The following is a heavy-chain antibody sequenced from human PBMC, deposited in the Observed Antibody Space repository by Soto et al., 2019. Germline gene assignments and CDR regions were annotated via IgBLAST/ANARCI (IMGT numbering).Heavy chain of an antibody. CDR2: IYPGDSDT. CDR1: GYSLTSYW. CDR3: ARLGVDIVVVPAATRGYYGMDV. V-gene: IGHV5-51*01. D-gene: IGHD2-2*01. Sequence: PXESVKISCKGSGYSLTSYWIGWVGQIPGKGLEWMGIIYPGDSDTRYSPSFQGQVTISADKSISTAYLQWSSLKASDTAMYYCARLGVDIVVVPAATRGYYGMDVWGQGTTVTVSS. J-gene: IGHJ6*02.